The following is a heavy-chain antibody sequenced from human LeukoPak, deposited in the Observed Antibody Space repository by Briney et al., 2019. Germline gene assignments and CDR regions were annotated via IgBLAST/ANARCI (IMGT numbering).Heavy chain of an antibody. CDR1: GYTFTSCD. CDR2: MNPNSGNT. D-gene: IGHD6-19*01. Sequence: ASVKVSCKASGYTFTSCDVNWVRQTTGQGLEWMGWMNPNSGNTEYAQKFQGRVTMTWDTSISTAYMDLHSLRSEDTAVYYCGRALPSSGWVDYWGQGSLVTVSS. V-gene: IGHV1-8*01. CDR3: GRALPSSGWVDY. J-gene: IGHJ4*02.